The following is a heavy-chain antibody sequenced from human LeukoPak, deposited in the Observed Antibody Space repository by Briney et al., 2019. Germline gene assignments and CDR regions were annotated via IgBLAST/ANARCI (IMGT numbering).Heavy chain of an antibody. CDR3: TRDRTGYSYGYGSTSAFDY. J-gene: IGHJ4*02. CDR1: GFTFGDYA. CDR2: IRSKAYGGTT. V-gene: IGHV3-49*04. Sequence: GGSLRLSCTASGFTFGDYAMSWVRQAPGKGLEWVGFIRSKAYGGTTEYAASVKGRFTISRDDSKSIAYLQTNSLKTEDTAVYYCTRDRTGYSYGYGSTSAFDYWGQGTLVTVSS. D-gene: IGHD5-18*01.